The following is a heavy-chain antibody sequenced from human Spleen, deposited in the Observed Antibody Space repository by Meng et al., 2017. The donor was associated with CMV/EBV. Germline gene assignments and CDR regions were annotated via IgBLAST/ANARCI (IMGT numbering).Heavy chain of an antibody. V-gene: IGHV4-59*11. CDR1: GGSISSHY. CDR2: IYYSGNT. J-gene: IGHJ4*02. CDR3: ARDRNHYFDY. Sequence: SETLSLTCTVSGGSISSHYWSWIRQPPGKGLEWVGYIYYSGNTNYNPSLKSRVTTSVDTSKNQFSLKLSSVTAADTAVYYCARDRNHYFDYWGQGTLVTVSS. D-gene: IGHD1-14*01.